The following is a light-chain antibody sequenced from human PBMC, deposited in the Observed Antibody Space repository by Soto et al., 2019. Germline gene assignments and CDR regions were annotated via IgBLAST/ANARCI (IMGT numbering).Light chain of an antibody. Sequence: PGERATLSCRARQRISGYLAWYQQKPGQAPRLLIYDASNRATGIPVRFSGSGSGTDYTLTITNLESEDFAVYYCQQRSNGPWTFGQGTKVDIK. CDR2: DAS. J-gene: IGKJ1*01. CDR3: QQRSNGPWT. CDR1: QRISGY. V-gene: IGKV3-11*01.